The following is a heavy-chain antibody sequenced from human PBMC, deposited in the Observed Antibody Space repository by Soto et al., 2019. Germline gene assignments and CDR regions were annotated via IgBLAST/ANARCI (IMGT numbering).Heavy chain of an antibody. Sequence: ASVKVSCKASGFTFTSYDISWVRQAPGQGLEWMGWMNPNAGSTGYALKFQGRVTMSRNISITTAYMELSSLRSEDTAVYYCARVDLEGRYFDSFDYWGQGTLVPVSS. CDR1: GFTFTSYD. CDR3: ARVDLEGRYFDSFDY. CDR2: MNPNAGST. J-gene: IGHJ4*02. V-gene: IGHV1-8*01. D-gene: IGHD3-9*01.